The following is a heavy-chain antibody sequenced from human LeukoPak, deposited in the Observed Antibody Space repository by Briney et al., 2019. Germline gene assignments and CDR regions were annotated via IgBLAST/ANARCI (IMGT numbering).Heavy chain of an antibody. D-gene: IGHD4-17*01. CDR3: ARSKSSDYGDRYFFDY. Sequence: GASVKVSCKASGYTFTGYYIHWVRQAPRQGLEWMGWINPNSGDTKYAQNFQGRVTMTMDTAISTAYMDLSSLRSGDTAVYYCARSKSSDYGDRYFFDYWGKGTLVTASS. CDR2: INPNSGDT. V-gene: IGHV1-2*02. J-gene: IGHJ4*02. CDR1: GYTFTGYY.